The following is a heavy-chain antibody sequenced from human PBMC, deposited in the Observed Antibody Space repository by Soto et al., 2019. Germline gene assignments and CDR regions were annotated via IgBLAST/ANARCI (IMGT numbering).Heavy chain of an antibody. J-gene: IGHJ4*02. CDR3: ARDFAYFDS. CDR1: GDSFKSGSYS. V-gene: IGHV4-61*01. CDR2: VYHTGRT. D-gene: IGHD3-3*01. Sequence: SKTLSLTCTVSGDSFKSGSYSWSWIRQPPGKGLEWIGYVYHTGRTSYNPSLKSRVSISMDTSKNQFSLNLDSVTAADTAVYFWARDFAYFDSWGQGTLVTVSS.